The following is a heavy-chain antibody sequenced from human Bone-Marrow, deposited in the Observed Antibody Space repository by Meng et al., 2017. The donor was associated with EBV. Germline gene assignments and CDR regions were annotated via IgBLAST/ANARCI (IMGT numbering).Heavy chain of an antibody. CDR3: ARGGNRELHFDY. V-gene: IGHV1-69*01. Sequence: QWQQVQCVRELKMQVSSMNVSSKPSGCTFSIYAISYVRQAPGQGPVWMGGIIPIFVTANYAQKFQGRATITADESTSTAYMELSSLRSEDTAVYYCARGGNRELHFDYWGQGTLVTVSS. CDR1: GCTFSIYA. D-gene: IGHD1-14*01. CDR2: IIPIFVTA. J-gene: IGHJ4*02.